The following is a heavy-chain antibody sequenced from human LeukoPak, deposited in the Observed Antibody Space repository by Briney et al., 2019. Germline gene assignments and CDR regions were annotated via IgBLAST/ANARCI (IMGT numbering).Heavy chain of an antibody. CDR3: ARGWDSSSSDFDY. CDR2: INHSGST. Sequence: SETLSLTCAVYGGSFSGYYWSWIRQPPGKGLEWIGEINHSGSTNYNPSLKSRVTISVDTSKNQFSLKLSSVTAVDTAVYYCARGWDSSSSDFDYWGQGTLVTVSS. J-gene: IGHJ4*02. D-gene: IGHD6-13*01. V-gene: IGHV4-34*01. CDR1: GGSFSGYY.